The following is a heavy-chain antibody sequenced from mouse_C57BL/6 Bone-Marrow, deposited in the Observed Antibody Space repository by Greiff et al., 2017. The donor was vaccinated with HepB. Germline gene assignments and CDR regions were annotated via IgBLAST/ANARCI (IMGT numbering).Heavy chain of an antibody. V-gene: IGHV1-5*01. CDR1: GYTFTSYW. J-gene: IGHJ1*03. CDR2: IYPGNSDT. CDR3: TRLAITTVVATRWYFDV. D-gene: IGHD1-1*01. Sequence: VQLQQSGTVLARPGASVKMSCKTSGYTFTSYWMHWVKQRPGQGLEWIGAIYPGNSDTSYNQKFKGKAKLTAVTSASTAYMGLSSLTNEDSAVYCCTRLAITTVVATRWYFDVWGTGTTVTVAS.